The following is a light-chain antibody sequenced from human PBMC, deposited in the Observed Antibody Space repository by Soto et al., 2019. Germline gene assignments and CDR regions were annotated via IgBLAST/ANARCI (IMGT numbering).Light chain of an antibody. CDR1: QSVSNK. Sequence: EIVLTQSPATLSLSPGERATLSCRASQSVSNKLAWYQHKPGQAPRVLIYDTSTRAAGIPARFSGSGSGTDFTLTISSLQSEDFAVYYCQQYNTWRSITFGQGTRLEIK. CDR2: DTS. V-gene: IGKV3-15*01. CDR3: QQYNTWRSIT. J-gene: IGKJ5*01.